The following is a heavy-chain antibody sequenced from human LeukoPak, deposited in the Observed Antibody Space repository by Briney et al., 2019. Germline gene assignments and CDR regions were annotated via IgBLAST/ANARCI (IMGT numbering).Heavy chain of an antibody. CDR3: ARYYYDSSGDFDY. CDR1: GGSFSGYY. V-gene: IGHV4-34*01. Sequence: SETLSLTCAVYGGSFSGYYWSWIRQPPGEGLEWIGEINHSGSTNYNPSLKSRVTISVDTSKNQFSLKLSSVTAADTAVYYCARYYYDSSGDFDYWGQGTLVTVSS. D-gene: IGHD3-22*01. J-gene: IGHJ4*02. CDR2: INHSGST.